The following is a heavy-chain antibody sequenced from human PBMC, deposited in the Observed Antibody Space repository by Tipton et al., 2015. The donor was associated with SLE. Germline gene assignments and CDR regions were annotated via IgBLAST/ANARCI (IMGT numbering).Heavy chain of an antibody. V-gene: IGHV4-34*10. CDR1: GGSFSDYY. Sequence: GLVKPSETLSLTCAVYGGSFSDYYWSWIRQRPGTGPEWIGTVYYNVRTYYNPSLKSRMTMSLDTSKNQLSLNLSSMTAADTAVYFCARAGGNSLALHVWGQGTMVTVSS. D-gene: IGHD4-23*01. CDR2: VYYNVRT. J-gene: IGHJ3*01. CDR3: ARAGGNSLALHV.